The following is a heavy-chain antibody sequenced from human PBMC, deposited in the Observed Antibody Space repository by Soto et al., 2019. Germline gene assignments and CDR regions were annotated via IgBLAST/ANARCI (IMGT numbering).Heavy chain of an antibody. Sequence: LRLSCAASGFAFSSYAMSWVRQAPGKGLEWVSAISGSGGSTYYADSVKGRFTISRDNSKNTLYLQMNSLRAEDTAVYYCAKDFGKLWLPAYYYYGMDVWGQGTTVTVSS. CDR3: AKDFGKLWLPAYYYYGMDV. D-gene: IGHD5-18*01. CDR1: GFAFSSYA. CDR2: ISGSGGST. J-gene: IGHJ6*02. V-gene: IGHV3-23*01.